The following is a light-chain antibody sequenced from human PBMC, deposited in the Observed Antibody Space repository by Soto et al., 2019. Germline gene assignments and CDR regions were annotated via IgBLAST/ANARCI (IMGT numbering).Light chain of an antibody. CDR1: QSFLSSSNNKNY. V-gene: IGKV4-1*01. CDR3: QQYYSSPLT. CDR2: GXS. J-gene: IGKJ4*01. Sequence: IVMTQSPLSLPVTSGEPASVRXKSSQSFLSSSNNKNYFALXQQKXGXTPKXXXYGXSSRESGGPDRLSGSGSGTDFTLTISGLQAEYVAAYYCQQYYSSPLTFGGGTKVDI.